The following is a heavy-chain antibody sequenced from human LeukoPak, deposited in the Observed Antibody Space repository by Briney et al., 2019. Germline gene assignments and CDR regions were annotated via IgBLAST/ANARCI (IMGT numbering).Heavy chain of an antibody. CDR1: GFIVSSNY. CDR3: ARNKWGDYTGSDY. D-gene: IGHD4-17*01. V-gene: IGHV3-53*01. J-gene: IGHJ4*02. Sequence: GGSLRLSCAASGFIVSSNYMSWVRQAPGKGLEWVSVIYSGGRTYYADSVKGRFTISRDNSKNTLYLQMNSLRAGDTAVYYCARNKWGDYTGSDYWGQGTLVTVSS. CDR2: IYSGGRT.